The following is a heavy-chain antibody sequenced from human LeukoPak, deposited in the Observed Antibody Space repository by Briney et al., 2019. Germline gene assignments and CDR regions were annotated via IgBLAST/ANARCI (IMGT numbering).Heavy chain of an antibody. V-gene: IGHV1-69*05. CDR1: GGTFSSYA. CDR3: AREEVITMVRNWFDP. Sequence: ASVKVSCKASGGTFSSYAISWVQQAPREGVVWMGRIIPIFGTANREQKSLGRVTITTDESTSRAYMELSSLRSEDTAVYYCAREEVITMVRNWFDPWGQGTLVTVSS. D-gene: IGHD3-10*01. J-gene: IGHJ5*02. CDR2: IIPIFGTA.